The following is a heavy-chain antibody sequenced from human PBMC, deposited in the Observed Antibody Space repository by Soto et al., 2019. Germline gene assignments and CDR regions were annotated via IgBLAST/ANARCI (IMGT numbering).Heavy chain of an antibody. V-gene: IGHV3-74*01. J-gene: IGHJ4*01. CDR1: GFSLSNYW. Sequence: EVQLVESGGVSVQPGGSLRLSCAASGFSLSNYWMHWVRQAPGKGLVWVSRINIDGSTTTYADSVKGRFTSSRDNAKNTLYLKMNSLRDEDMAVYYCVRISRGDVDTFGYWGQGTLVTVSS. D-gene: IGHD2-15*01. CDR2: INIDGSTT. CDR3: VRISRGDVDTFGY.